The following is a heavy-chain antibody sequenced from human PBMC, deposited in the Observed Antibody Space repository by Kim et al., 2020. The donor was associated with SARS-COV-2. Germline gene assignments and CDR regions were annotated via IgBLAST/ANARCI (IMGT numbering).Heavy chain of an antibody. J-gene: IGHJ4*02. Sequence: GGSLRLSCAASGFIFTTYNFIWVRQAPGKGLEWVSSISASTTYIKYADSVQGRFTISTDSATNSLYLQMNNLRAEDTAVYYCATTKKWIPTGDFWGQGT. V-gene: IGHV3-21*01. CDR2: ISASTTYI. CDR1: GFIFTTYN. D-gene: IGHD5-18*01. CDR3: ATTKKWIPTGDF.